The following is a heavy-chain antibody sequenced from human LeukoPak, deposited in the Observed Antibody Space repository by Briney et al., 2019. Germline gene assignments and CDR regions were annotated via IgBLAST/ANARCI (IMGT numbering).Heavy chain of an antibody. Sequence: PGGSLRLSCAVSGFTVSSNYMSWVRQAPGKGLEWVSVIYSGGSTYYADSVKGRFTISRDNSKNTLYLQMNSLRAEDTAVYYCARGRYDSSGYSYYFDYWGQGTLVTVSS. CDR3: ARGRYDSSGYSYYFDY. D-gene: IGHD3-22*01. CDR1: GFTVSSNY. J-gene: IGHJ4*02. CDR2: IYSGGST. V-gene: IGHV3-66*01.